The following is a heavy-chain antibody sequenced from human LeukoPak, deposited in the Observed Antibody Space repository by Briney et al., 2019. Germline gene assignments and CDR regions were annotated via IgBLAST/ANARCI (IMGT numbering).Heavy chain of an antibody. CDR1: GFTFSNAW. V-gene: IGHV3-15*01. J-gene: IGHJ4*02. CDR2: IKSKTDGGTT. D-gene: IGHD3-16*01. Sequence: PGGSLRLSCAASGFTFSNAWMSWVRQAPGKGLEWVGRIKSKTDGGTTDYAAPVKGRFTISRDDSKNTLYLQMNSLKAEDTAVYYCTTDSTYAAFDYWGQGTLVTVSS. CDR3: TTDSTYAAFDY.